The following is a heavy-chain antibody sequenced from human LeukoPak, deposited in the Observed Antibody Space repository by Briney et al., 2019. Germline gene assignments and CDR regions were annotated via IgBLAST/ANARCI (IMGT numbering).Heavy chain of an antibody. CDR1: GFPVSSNY. Sequence: GGSLRLSCAASGFPVSSNYMSWVRQAPGKGLEWVSVIYSGGSTYYADSVKGRFTISRDNSKNTLYLQMNSLRAEDTAVYYCARDDYGSGSYHWGQGTLVTVSS. CDR3: ARDDYGSGSYH. J-gene: IGHJ5*02. D-gene: IGHD3-10*01. V-gene: IGHV3-53*01. CDR2: IYSGGST.